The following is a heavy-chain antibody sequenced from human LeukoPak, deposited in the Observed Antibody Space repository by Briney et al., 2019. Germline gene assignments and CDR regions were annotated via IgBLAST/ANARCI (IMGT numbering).Heavy chain of an antibody. CDR2: TGYDGSNK. CDR1: GFTFSSYG. J-gene: IGHJ4*02. D-gene: IGHD1-7*01. Sequence: GGSLRLSCAASGFTFSSYGMHWVHQAPGKGLEWVAFTGYDGSNKYYADSVKGRFTISRDNSKNTLYLQMSSLRAEDTAVYYCAKDAGSWNFNPWGQGTLVTVFS. CDR3: AKDAGSWNFNP. V-gene: IGHV3-30*02.